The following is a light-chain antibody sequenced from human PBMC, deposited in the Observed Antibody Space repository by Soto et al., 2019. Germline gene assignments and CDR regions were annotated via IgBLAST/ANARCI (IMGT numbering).Light chain of an antibody. V-gene: IGLV1-44*01. CDR2: SNN. CDR1: SSNIGSNT. CDR3: AAWDDSLNGQV. Sequence: QSVLTQPPQAPGTPGKRFTISCSGSSSNIGSNTVNWYQQLPGTAPKLLIYSNNQRPSGVPDRFSGSKSGTSASLAISGLQSEDEADYYCAAWDDSLNGQVFGGGTQLTVL. J-gene: IGLJ3*02.